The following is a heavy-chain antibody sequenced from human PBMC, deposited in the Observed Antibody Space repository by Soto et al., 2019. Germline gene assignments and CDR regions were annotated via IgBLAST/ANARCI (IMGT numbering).Heavy chain of an antibody. CDR3: AREAYGYCSSTSCSYFDY. J-gene: IGHJ4*02. Sequence: LRLSCAASGFTVSSNYMSWVRQAPGKGLEWVSVIYSGGSTYYADSVKGRFTISRDNSKNTLYLQMNSLRAEDTAVYYCAREAYGYCSSTSCSYFDYWGQGTLVTVSS. CDR1: GFTVSSNY. V-gene: IGHV3-53*01. D-gene: IGHD2-2*01. CDR2: IYSGGST.